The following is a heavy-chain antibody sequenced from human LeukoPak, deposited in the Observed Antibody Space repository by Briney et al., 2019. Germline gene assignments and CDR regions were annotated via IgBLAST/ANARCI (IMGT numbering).Heavy chain of an antibody. J-gene: IGHJ4*02. V-gene: IGHV4-38-2*02. CDR2: IYHTGST. D-gene: IGHD2-21*01. CDR1: GYSTSSGYY. Sequence: SETLSLTCTVSGYSTSSGYYWGWIRQPPGKGLEWIGEIYHTGSTNYNPSLKSRVSISLDKSKNQFSLKLSSVTAADTAVYYCAREGSIPLWGQGTLVTVSS. CDR3: AREGSIPL.